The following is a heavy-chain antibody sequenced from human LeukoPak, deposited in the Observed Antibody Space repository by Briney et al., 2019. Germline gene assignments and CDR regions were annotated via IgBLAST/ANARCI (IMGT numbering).Heavy chain of an antibody. CDR2: IIPILGIA. J-gene: IGHJ5*02. V-gene: IGHV1-69*04. D-gene: IGHD3-22*01. CDR3: ARARSPSSGYLLRDHNWFDP. Sequence: SVKVSCKASGGTFSSYAISWVRQAPGQGLEWMGRIIPILGIANYAQKVQGRVTITTDESTTTAYMKLSSLRSEDTAVYYCARARSPSSGYLLRDHNWFDPWGQGTLVTVSS. CDR1: GGTFSSYA.